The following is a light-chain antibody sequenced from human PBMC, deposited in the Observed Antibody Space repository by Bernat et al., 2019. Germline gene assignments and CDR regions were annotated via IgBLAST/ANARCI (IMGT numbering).Light chain of an antibody. J-gene: IGLJ3*02. V-gene: IGLV2-11*01. CDR1: TSDIGAYDF. Sequence: QSALTQPRSVSGSPGQSVTISCTGTTSDIGAYDFVSWYQQYPGKAPRFVIYIVNKRPSGVPDRFSGSKSGNTASLTISGLQAEDEADYYCCSFAGGNTWVFGVGTKLSVL. CDR2: IVN. CDR3: CSFAGGNTWV.